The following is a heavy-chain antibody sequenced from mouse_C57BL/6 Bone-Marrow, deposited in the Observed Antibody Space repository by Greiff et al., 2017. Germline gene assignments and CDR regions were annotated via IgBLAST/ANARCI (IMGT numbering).Heavy chain of an antibody. CDR1: GYTFTSYW. J-gene: IGHJ2*01. CDR3: ASGETRKDVDY. CDR2: IHPNSGST. Sequence: QVQLQQPGAELVKPGASVKLSCKASGYTFTSYWMHWVKQRPGQGLEWIGMIHPNSGSTNYNEKLKSKATLNVDKSSSTAYMQLSSLTSEDSAVYYCASGETRKDVDYWGQGTTRTVSS. V-gene: IGHV1-64*01.